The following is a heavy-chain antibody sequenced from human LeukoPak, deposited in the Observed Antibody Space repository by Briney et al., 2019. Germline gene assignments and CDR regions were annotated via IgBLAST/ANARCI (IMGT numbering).Heavy chain of an antibody. Sequence: GGSLRLSCAASGFTFSDYYMTWIRQAPGKGPEWVSYISSSGSYTNYADSVKGRFTISRDNSKNTLYLQMSGLGAEDTAVYYCTRTHINGWCFDSWGQGTLVTVSS. V-gene: IGHV3-11*03. CDR2: ISSSGSYT. CDR1: GFTFSDYY. D-gene: IGHD6-19*01. CDR3: TRTHINGWCFDS. J-gene: IGHJ4*02.